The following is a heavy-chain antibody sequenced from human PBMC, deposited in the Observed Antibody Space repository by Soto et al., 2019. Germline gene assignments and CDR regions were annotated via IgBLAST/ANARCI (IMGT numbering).Heavy chain of an antibody. CDR3: ARIGGYHGPLDY. Sequence: PSETLSLTCSVSGVSISSYFWSWIRQAPGGGLEWVVYTYHRGSTNYSPSLKSRVAISLDTSENQFSLKVNSVTAADTAVYYCARIGGYHGPLDYWGQGTPVT. CDR2: TYHRGST. J-gene: IGHJ4*02. CDR1: GVSISSYF. D-gene: IGHD6-25*01. V-gene: IGHV4-59*01.